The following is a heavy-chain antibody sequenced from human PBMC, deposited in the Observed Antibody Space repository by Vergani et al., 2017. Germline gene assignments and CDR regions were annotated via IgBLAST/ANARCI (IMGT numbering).Heavy chain of an antibody. CDR1: GFTLSSHA. D-gene: IGHD1-1*01. CDR2: IRNKANEYTT. V-gene: IGHV3-72*01. CDR3: VRVKGSNWNDDHYDI. J-gene: IGHJ3*02. Sequence: VQLEESGGGVVQPGRSLRLSCAGSGFTLSSHAMHWVRQAPGKGLEWVGRIRNKANEYTTQYAASVKGRFTISRDDSKSYLYLQMNSLQTEDTALYYCVRVKGSNWNDDHYDIWGQGTLVTVSS.